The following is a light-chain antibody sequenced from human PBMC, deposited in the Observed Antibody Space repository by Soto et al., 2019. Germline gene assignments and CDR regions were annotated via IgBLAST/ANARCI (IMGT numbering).Light chain of an antibody. CDR3: SSYTSSSTDVA. Sequence: QSALTQPASVSGSPGQSITISCTGTSSDVGGYNYVSWYQQHPGKAPKLMIYDVSNRPSGVSNRFSGSKSGNTASLTISGLQAEDEADYYCSSYTSSSTDVAFGGGTKVTVL. CDR2: DVS. V-gene: IGLV2-14*01. J-gene: IGLJ2*01. CDR1: SSDVGGYNY.